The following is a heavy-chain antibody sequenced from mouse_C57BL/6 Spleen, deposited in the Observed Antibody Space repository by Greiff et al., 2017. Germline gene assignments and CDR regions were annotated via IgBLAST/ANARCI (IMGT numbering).Heavy chain of an antibody. Sequence: EVKLQESGPELVKPGASVKISCKASGYSFTGYYMNWVKQSPEKSLEWIGEINPSTGGTTYNQKFKAKATLTVNKASSTAYMQLKSLTSEDSAVYYCARKLGAYWGQGILVTVSA. J-gene: IGHJ3*01. CDR1: GYSFTGYY. CDR3: ARKLGAY. V-gene: IGHV1-42*01. CDR2: INPSTGGT.